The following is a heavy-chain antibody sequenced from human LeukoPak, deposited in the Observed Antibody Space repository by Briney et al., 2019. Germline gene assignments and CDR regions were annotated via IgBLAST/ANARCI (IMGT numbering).Heavy chain of an antibody. D-gene: IGHD3-10*01. CDR2: ISSSSSYT. V-gene: IGHV3-11*06. CDR1: GFTFSDYY. J-gene: IGHJ4*02. CDR3: ARDVSGYYGSGSYHDY. Sequence: PGGSLRLSCAASGFTFSDYYVSWIRQAPGKGLEWVSYISSSSSYTNYADTVKGRFTISRDNAKNSLYLQMNSLRAEDTAVYYCARDVSGYYGSGSYHDYWGQGTLVTVSS.